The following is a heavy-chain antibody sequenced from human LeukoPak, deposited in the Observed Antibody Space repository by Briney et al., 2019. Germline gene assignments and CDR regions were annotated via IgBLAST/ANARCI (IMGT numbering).Heavy chain of an antibody. CDR2: ISHDGEKT. CDR3: ARIGHGWTYGGGLDP. CDR1: GVPFSLYS. D-gene: IGHD4-23*01. J-gene: IGHJ5*02. Sequence: GRSLRLSCAASGVPFSLYSMHWVRQAPGKGLECVAIISHDGEKTFYSESVRGRFTISRDNWKNTMSLQMDSLRPEDTAMYPCARIGHGWTYGGGLDPWGQGTLVIV. V-gene: IGHV3-30*04.